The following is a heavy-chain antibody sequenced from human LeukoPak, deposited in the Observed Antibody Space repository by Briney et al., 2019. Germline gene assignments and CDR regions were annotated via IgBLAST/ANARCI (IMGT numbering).Heavy chain of an antibody. D-gene: IGHD1-26*01. V-gene: IGHV4-59*01. Sequence: KSSETLSLTCTVSGGSISNYYWSWIRQPPGKGLEWIGYIYYSGSTNYNPSLKSRVTISVDTSKNQFSLKLSSVTAADTAVYYCARIVKYSGSYCYFDYWGQGTLVTVSS. J-gene: IGHJ4*02. CDR3: ARIVKYSGSYCYFDY. CDR1: GGSISNYY. CDR2: IYYSGST.